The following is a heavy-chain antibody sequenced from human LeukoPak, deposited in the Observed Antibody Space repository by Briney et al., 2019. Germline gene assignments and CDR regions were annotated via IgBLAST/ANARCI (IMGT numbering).Heavy chain of an antibody. CDR2: ISWNSGSI. Sequence: GGSLRLSCAASGFTFDDYAMHWVRQAPGKGLEWVSGISWNSGSIGYADSVKGRFTISRDNAKNSLYLQMDSLRVEDTAVYYCARDPPSRGTRYFDYWGQGILVTVSS. D-gene: IGHD3-16*01. CDR3: ARDPPSRGTRYFDY. J-gene: IGHJ4*02. V-gene: IGHV3-9*01. CDR1: GFTFDDYA.